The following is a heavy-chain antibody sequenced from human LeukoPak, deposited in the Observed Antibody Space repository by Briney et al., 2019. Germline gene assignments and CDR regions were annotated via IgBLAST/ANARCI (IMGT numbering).Heavy chain of an antibody. J-gene: IGHJ4*02. CDR1: GFTVSSNY. Sequence: GGSLRLSCGASGFTVSSNYMTWVRQAPGKGLECVSVMYRGGSAYYADSVKGRFTLSRDNSKNTLYLQMDNLRVEDTAVYYCARVDNSGFHPFDYWGQGTLVTVSS. CDR2: MYRGGSA. V-gene: IGHV3-66*01. CDR3: ARVDNSGFHPFDY. D-gene: IGHD3-22*01.